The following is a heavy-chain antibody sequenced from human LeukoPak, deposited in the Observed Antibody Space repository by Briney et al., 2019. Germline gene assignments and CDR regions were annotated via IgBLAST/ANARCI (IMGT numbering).Heavy chain of an antibody. J-gene: IGHJ5*02. CDR1: GGSISSGDYY. CDR3: ARQDSSSWYSLWFDP. Sequence: SETLSLTCTVSGGSISSGDYYWSWIRQPPGKGLEWIGYIYYSGSTNYNPSLKSRVTISVDTSKNQFSLKLSSVTAADTAVYYCARQDSSSWYSLWFDPWGQGTLVTVSS. V-gene: IGHV4-61*08. D-gene: IGHD6-13*01. CDR2: IYYSGST.